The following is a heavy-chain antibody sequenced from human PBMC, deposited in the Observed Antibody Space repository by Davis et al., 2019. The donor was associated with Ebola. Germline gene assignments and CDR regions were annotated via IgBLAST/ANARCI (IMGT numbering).Heavy chain of an antibody. CDR3: ARGSGSGSYYSYYYYGMDV. Sequence: GESLKISCAASGFTVSSNYMSWVRQAPGKGLEWVSVIYSGGSTYYADSVKGRFTISRDNSKNTLYLQMNSLRAEDTAVYYCARGSGSGSYYSYYYYGMDVWGQGTTVTVSS. CDR1: GFTVSSNY. D-gene: IGHD3-10*01. J-gene: IGHJ6*02. V-gene: IGHV3-53*01. CDR2: IYSGGST.